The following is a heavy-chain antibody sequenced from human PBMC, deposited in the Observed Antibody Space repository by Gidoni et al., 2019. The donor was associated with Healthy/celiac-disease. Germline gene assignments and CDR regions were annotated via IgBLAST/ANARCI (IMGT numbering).Heavy chain of an antibody. CDR2: IYSGGST. CDR3: AREAGYYDSSAPEYGMDV. V-gene: IGHV3-66*01. Sequence: EFQLVESGGGSVQPGGSLRLCCPASVLPVTRQYMSWVRQAPGKGLEWLSVIYSGGSTYYADSVEGRFTISRDNSKNSLYLQMNSLRAEDTAVHYCAREAGYYDSSAPEYGMDVWGQGTTVTVSS. D-gene: IGHD3-22*01. CDR1: VLPVTRQY. J-gene: IGHJ6*02.